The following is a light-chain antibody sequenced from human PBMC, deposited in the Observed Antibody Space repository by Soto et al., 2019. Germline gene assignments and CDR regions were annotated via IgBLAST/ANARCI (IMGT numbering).Light chain of an antibody. V-gene: IGKV1D-13*01. Sequence: AIQLTQSPSSLSASVGDRVTITCRASQGISSALAWYQQTPGKPPKLLIYDASSLEIGVPSRFSGSGSVTDFTLTISSLQTEDFATYYCQQFNNYPFTFGTGTKVDIK. CDR2: DAS. CDR3: QQFNNYPFT. CDR1: QGISSA. J-gene: IGKJ3*01.